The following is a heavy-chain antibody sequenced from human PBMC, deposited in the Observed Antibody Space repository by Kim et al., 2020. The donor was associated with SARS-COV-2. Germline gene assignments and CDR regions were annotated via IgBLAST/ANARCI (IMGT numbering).Heavy chain of an antibody. CDR3: AREVERQQLKNNWFDP. V-gene: IGHV4-31*03. J-gene: IGHJ5*02. Sequence: SETLSLTCTVSGGSISSGGYYWSWIRQHPGKGLEWIGYIYYSGSTYYNPSLKSRVTISVDTSKNQFSLKLSSVTAADTAVYYCAREVERQQLKNNWFDPWGQGTLVTVSS. CDR2: IYYSGST. CDR1: GGSISSGGYY. D-gene: IGHD6-13*01.